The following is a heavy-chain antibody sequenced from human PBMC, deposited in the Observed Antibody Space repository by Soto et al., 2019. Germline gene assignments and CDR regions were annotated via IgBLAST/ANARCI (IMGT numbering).Heavy chain of an antibody. V-gene: IGHV4-34*01. J-gene: IGHJ6*02. CDR1: GGSFSGYY. Sequence: WKKRSSTGAACGGSFSGYYWNYVRQPPMKTLEWNGKINNSRITHTNSSLMTRVTISLETSKNEFSLSLISVTAEDTAVYYCARTLRLVASTRRYNSFCLDVSCQGISFT. CDR2: INNSRIT. D-gene: IGHD5-12*01. CDR3: ARTLRLVASTRRYNSFCLDV.